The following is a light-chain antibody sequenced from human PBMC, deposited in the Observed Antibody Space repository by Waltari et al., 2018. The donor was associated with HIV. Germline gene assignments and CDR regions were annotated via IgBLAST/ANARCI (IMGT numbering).Light chain of an antibody. J-gene: IGLJ3*02. CDR1: SSNL. CDR3: WSYAGSSTFVV. Sequence: QSALTQPASVSGSPGQSITISCTGTSSNLVSWYQQHPGKAPKLIIYEVSKRPSGVSDRFSASKSGNTASLTISGLQAEDEADYHCWSYAGSSTFVVFGGGTKLTVL. V-gene: IGLV2-23*02. CDR2: EVS.